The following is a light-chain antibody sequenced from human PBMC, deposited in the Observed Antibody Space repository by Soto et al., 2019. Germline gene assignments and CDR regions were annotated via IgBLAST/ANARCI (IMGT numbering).Light chain of an antibody. J-gene: IGLJ1*01. CDR2: DNN. V-gene: IGLV1-51*01. Sequence: QSVLTQPPSVSATPGQTVTISCSGSNSNIGNNYVSWYQQLPGTAPKLLIYDNNKRPSEIPDRFSGSKSGPSATLGITGHQTGDEADYYCGTWDSSLSAGVFGTGTKVTVL. CDR1: NSNIGNNY. CDR3: GTWDSSLSAGV.